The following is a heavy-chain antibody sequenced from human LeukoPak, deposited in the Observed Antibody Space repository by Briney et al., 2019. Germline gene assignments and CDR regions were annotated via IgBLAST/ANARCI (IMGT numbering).Heavy chain of an antibody. J-gene: IGHJ6*02. CDR1: GGSVSSGSYY. V-gene: IGHV4-61*01. D-gene: IGHD7-27*01. CDR2: IYYSGST. Sequence: SETLSLTCTVSGGSVSSGSYYWSWIRQPPGKGLEWIGYIYYSGSTNYNPSLKSRVTISVDTSKNQFSLKLSSVTAADTAVYYCALGIMDYYYGMDVWGQGTTVTVSS. CDR3: ALGIMDYYYGMDV.